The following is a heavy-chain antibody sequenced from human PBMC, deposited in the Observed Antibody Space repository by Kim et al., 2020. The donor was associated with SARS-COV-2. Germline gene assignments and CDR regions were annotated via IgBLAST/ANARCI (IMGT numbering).Heavy chain of an antibody. CDR2: T. Sequence: TYYTYSVRCQFTISRDNSRKTLYLQMNSLRAEDTAVYYCARSRDGDAFDIWGQGTRVTVSS. CDR3: ARSRDGDAFDI. V-gene: IGHV3-53*01. J-gene: IGHJ3*02.